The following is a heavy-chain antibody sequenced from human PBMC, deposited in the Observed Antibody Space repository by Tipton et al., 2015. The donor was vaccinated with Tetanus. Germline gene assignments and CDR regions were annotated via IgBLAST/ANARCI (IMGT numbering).Heavy chain of an antibody. D-gene: IGHD6-6*01. V-gene: IGHV3-23*01. CDR2: VRNRGDAT. CDR1: GFTLGNYA. CDR3: AKDYSSSSWTWSRRYFDX. J-gene: IGHJ2*01. Sequence: SLRLSCAASGFTLGNYAMSWVRQAPGKGLEWVSTVRNRGDATYYADSVKGRFTISRDSSESTLYLQMNSLRPEDTAVYFCAKDYSSSSWTWSRRYFDXXGRGTLVAVSS.